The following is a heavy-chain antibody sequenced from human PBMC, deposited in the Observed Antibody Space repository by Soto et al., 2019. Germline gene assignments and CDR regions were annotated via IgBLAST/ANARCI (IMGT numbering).Heavy chain of an antibody. J-gene: IGHJ4*02. CDR3: AGPRYSSQDY. V-gene: IGHV3-23*01. Sequence: GSLRLSCAASGFTFSSFALSWVRQAPGKGLEWVSAISGSGDGTDYAASVKGRFTISRDNSKNTLYLQMNSLRAEDTAVYYCAGPRYSSQDYWGQGALVTVSS. CDR1: GFTFSSFA. CDR2: ISGSGDGT. D-gene: IGHD5-18*01.